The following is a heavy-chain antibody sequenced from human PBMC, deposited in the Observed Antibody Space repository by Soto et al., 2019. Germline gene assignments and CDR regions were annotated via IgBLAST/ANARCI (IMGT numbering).Heavy chain of an antibody. CDR2: INGDGGGNGGST. V-gene: IGHV3-23*01. CDR1: GFTFSNYA. J-gene: IGHJ4*02. Sequence: EVQLLVSGGGLVQPGGSLRLSCAASGFTFSNYAMTWVRQAPGKGLEWVSAINGDGGGNGGSTYYADSVKGRFTISRDNSRNTLYLHMNNLRVEDTAVYYCAKRPLTWYLGLDYWGQGALVTVSS. CDR3: AKRPLTWYLGLDY. D-gene: IGHD3-9*01.